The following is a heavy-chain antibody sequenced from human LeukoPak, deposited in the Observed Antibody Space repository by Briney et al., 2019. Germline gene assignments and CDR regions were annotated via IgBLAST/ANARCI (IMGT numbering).Heavy chain of an antibody. CDR1: GFTFSSYA. Sequence: GGSLRLSCAASGFTFSSYAMHWVRQAPGKGLEWVAVISYDGSNKYYADSVKGRFTISRDNSKNTLYLQMNSLRAEDTAVYYCARAYYYGSGSLDYWGRGTLVTVSS. J-gene: IGHJ4*02. V-gene: IGHV3-30-3*01. CDR3: ARAYYYGSGSLDY. CDR2: ISYDGSNK. D-gene: IGHD3-10*01.